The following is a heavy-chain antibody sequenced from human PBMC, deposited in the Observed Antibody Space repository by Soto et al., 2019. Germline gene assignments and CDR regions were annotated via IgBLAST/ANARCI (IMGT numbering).Heavy chain of an antibody. J-gene: IGHJ6*02. CDR2: ISYDGRHI. D-gene: IGHD4-17*01. CDR1: GFIFSNYA. V-gene: IGHV3-30*09. CDR3: ARDVSDYVLDV. Sequence: QLHLVESEGGVVQPGNSLRLSCTASGFIFSNYAMHWVRQAPGKGLEWVALISYDGRHIYYADSVKGRFAISRDNSKNTLDLVMNSLRREDTAMYYCARDVSDYVLDVWGQGTTVSVSS.